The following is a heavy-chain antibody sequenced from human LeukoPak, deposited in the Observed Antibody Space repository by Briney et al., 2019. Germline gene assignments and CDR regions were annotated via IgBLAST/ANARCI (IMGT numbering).Heavy chain of an antibody. D-gene: IGHD5-18*01. J-gene: IGHJ6*02. CDR2: IYYSGST. CDR3: ARDHSGYSYGYYYYYYGMDV. Sequence: PSETLSLTCTVSGGSISSYYWSWIRQPPGKGLEWIGYIYYSGSTNYNASLKSRVTISVDTSKNQFSLKLSSVTAADAAVYYCARDHSGYSYGYYYYYYGMDVWGQGTTVTVSS. V-gene: IGHV4-59*01. CDR1: GGSISSYY.